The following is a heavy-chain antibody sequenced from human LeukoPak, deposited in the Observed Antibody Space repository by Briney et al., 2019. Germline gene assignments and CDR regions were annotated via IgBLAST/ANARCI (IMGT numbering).Heavy chain of an antibody. Sequence: SETLSLTCIVSGAAMTSYHWNWICQTPGKRLEWIGYIYHRANTNFITSYSSSLRSRVSMSVDMSKNHFSLKLSSVTAADTAIYYCSGGRSSRYSDYWGQGALVTVFS. CDR1: GAAMTSYH. D-gene: IGHD3-9*01. CDR3: SGGRSSRYSDY. J-gene: IGHJ4*02. CDR2: IYHRANT. V-gene: IGHV4-59*01.